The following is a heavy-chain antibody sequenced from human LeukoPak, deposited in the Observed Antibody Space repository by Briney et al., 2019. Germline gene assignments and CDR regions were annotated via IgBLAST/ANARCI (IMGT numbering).Heavy chain of an antibody. CDR2: IYYSGRT. J-gene: IGHJ5*02. CDR3: ARREDGDGYRNKGGEWFDP. V-gene: IGHV4-39*01. Sequence: SQTLSLTCTLSGVSLSSISYYCGWVPQPPGRGLEWVVSIYYSGRTYYNPSLKSRVTISVDTSKNQFSLKLSSVTAADTAVYYCARREDGDGYRNKGGEWFDPWGQGTLVTVSS. CDR1: GVSLSSISYY. D-gene: IGHD5-24*01.